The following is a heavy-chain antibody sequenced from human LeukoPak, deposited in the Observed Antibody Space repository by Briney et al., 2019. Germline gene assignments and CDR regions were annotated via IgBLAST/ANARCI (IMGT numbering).Heavy chain of an antibody. CDR3: ARGSRVTTRLDAFDI. D-gene: IGHD4-17*01. CDR1: GFTVSSYH. CDR2: IFSGGSI. J-gene: IGHJ3*02. Sequence: GGSLRLSCAASGFTVSSYHMSWVRQAPGKGLEWVSTIFSGGSIYYADSVKGRFTISRDNSKNTLYLQIDSLRAEDTAVYYCARGSRVTTRLDAFDIWGQGTMVTVSS. V-gene: IGHV3-53*01.